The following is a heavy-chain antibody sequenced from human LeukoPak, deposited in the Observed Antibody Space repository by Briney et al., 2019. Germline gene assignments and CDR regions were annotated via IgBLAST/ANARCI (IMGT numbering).Heavy chain of an antibody. V-gene: IGHV3-23*01. J-gene: IGHJ6*03. CDR2: ISDGGSIT. Sequence: GGSLRLSCAASGFTFSDYGMSWVRQAPGKGLEWVSTISDGGSITYYADSVKGRFTISRDNAKNSLYLQMNSLRAEDTAVYYCARDGVLRYFDLYYYYYMDVWGKGTTVTISS. D-gene: IGHD3-9*01. CDR1: GFTFSDYG. CDR3: ARDGVLRYFDLYYYYYMDV.